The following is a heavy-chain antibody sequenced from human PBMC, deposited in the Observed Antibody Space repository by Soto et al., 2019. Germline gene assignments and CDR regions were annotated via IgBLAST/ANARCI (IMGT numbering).Heavy chain of an antibody. CDR3: ASPDFGDDWYFDL. J-gene: IGHJ2*01. Sequence: QDQLVQSGAEVKKPGSSVKVSCKAFGGPFSSHTFSWVRQAPGQGIEWMGRIIPALGTTTYAQKFQGRVTITAYESGTTVYMELNSLRTEDTDMYYCASPDFGDDWYFDLWGRGTLVTVSS. D-gene: IGHD4-17*01. CDR1: GGPFSSHT. V-gene: IGHV1-69*08. CDR2: IIPALGTT.